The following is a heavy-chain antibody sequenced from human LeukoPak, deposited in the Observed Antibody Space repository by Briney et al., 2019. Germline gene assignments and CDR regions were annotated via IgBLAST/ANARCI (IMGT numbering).Heavy chain of an antibody. D-gene: IGHD6-13*01. Sequence: ASVKVSCKASGYTFTSYSISWVRQAPGQGLEWMGWISAYNGNTNYAQKLQGRVTMTTDTSTSTAYMELRSLRSDDTAVYYCARLFSSWQKVELTFDYWGQGTLVTVSS. J-gene: IGHJ4*02. V-gene: IGHV1-18*01. CDR3: ARLFSSWQKVELTFDY. CDR2: ISAYNGNT. CDR1: GYTFTSYS.